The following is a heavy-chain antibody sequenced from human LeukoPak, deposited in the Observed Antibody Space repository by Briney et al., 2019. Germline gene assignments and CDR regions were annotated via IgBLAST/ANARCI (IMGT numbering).Heavy chain of an antibody. Sequence: QPSGTLSLTCGVPGGSITNTNYWTWVRQPPGKGLEWIGEVNLRGPTNYNPSLMGRVAISVDTSENHISLQLTSVTAADTAVYYCAREGGPYRPLDYSGQGTLVTVSS. CDR2: VNLRGPT. J-gene: IGHJ4*02. CDR1: GGSITNTNY. V-gene: IGHV4-4*02. CDR3: AREGGPYRPLDY.